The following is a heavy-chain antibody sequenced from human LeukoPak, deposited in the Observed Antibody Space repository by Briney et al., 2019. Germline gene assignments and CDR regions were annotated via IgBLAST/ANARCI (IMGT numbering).Heavy chain of an antibody. CDR3: AKDGEDIVPDY. D-gene: IGHD2-15*01. V-gene: IGHV3-30*02. Sequence: GGSLRLSCEASGFSFSHSGMHWVRQAPGKGLDWITFIQYDGGNQYYADSVKGRFTISRDNSKNTLYLQMNSLRAEDTAVYYCAKDGEDIVPDYWGQGTLVTVSS. CDR1: GFSFSHSG. J-gene: IGHJ4*02. CDR2: IQYDGGNQ.